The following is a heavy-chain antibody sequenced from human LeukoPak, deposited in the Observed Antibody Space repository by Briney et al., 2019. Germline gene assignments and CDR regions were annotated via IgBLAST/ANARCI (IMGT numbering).Heavy chain of an antibody. D-gene: IGHD6-19*01. Sequence: GASVKVSCKASGGTFSSYAISWVRQAPGQGLEWMGGIIPIFGTANYAQKFQGRVTITADESTSTAYMELSSLRSEDTAVYYCASSRTQWLVKGKRYYYYGMDVWGQGTTVTVSS. J-gene: IGHJ6*02. CDR3: ASSRTQWLVKGKRYYYYGMDV. CDR1: GGTFSSYA. CDR2: IIPIFGTA. V-gene: IGHV1-69*01.